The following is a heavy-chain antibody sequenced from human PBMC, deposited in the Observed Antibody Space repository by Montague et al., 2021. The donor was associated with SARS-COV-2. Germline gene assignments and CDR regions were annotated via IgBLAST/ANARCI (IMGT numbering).Heavy chain of an antibody. J-gene: IGHJ4*02. CDR1: GFTFRNYA. CDR2: IHSGASST. D-gene: IGHD1-26*01. V-gene: IGHV3-23*03. CDR3: AKVDQWEVFLDY. Sequence: SLRLSCAASGFTFRNYAMSWVRQAPGKGLEWVSVIHSGASSTYYADSVKGRFTISRDNSKNTLYLQMNNLRAEDTAVYYCAKVDQWEVFLDYWGRGTLVIVSS.